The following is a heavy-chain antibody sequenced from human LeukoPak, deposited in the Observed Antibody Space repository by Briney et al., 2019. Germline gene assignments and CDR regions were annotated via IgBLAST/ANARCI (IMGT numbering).Heavy chain of an antibody. J-gene: IGHJ6*03. CDR1: GFTFSSYG. V-gene: IGHV3-33*06. Sequence: PGGSLRLSCAASGFTFSSYGMHWGRQAPGPGLELLAVIWYDGSNKYYADSVKGRFTISRDNSKNTLYLQMNSLRAEDTAVYYCAKEGYCSGGSCYTHYYYYYMDVWGKGTTVTVSS. CDR3: AKEGYCSGGSCYTHYYYYYMDV. CDR2: IWYDGSNK. D-gene: IGHD2-15*01.